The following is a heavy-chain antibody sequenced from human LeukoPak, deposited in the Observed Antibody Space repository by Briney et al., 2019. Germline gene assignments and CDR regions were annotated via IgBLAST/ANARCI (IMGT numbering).Heavy chain of an antibody. Sequence: QTGGSLRLSCAASGFTFSSYAMNWVRQAPGEGLEWVSVIYSGGSTYYADSVKGRFTISRDTSKNTVDLQMNSLRAEDTAVYYCASLLAWARAYYFDYWGQGTLVTVSS. J-gene: IGHJ4*02. V-gene: IGHV3-66*01. D-gene: IGHD2/OR15-2a*01. CDR1: GFTFSSYA. CDR2: IYSGGST. CDR3: ASLLAWARAYYFDY.